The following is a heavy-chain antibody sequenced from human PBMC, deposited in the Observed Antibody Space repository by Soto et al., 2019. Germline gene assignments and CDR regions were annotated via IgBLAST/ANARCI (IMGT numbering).Heavy chain of an antibody. CDR1: GFTFSSYA. CDR2: ISGSGGST. D-gene: IGHD4-17*01. V-gene: IGHV3-23*01. J-gene: IGHJ6*02. CDR3: AKDPSLTPVTLCYYYGMDV. Sequence: HPGGSLRLSCAASGFTFSSYAMSWVRQAPGKGLEWASAISGSGGSTYYADSVKGRFTISRDNSKNTLYLQMNSLRAEDTAVYYCAKDPSLTPVTLCYYYGMDVWGQGTTVKVSS.